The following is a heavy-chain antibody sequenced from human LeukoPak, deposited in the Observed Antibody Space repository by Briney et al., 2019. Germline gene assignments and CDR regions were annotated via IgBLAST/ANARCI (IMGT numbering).Heavy chain of an antibody. CDR1: GFTFSSYA. J-gene: IGHJ6*02. CDR2: ISYDGSNK. Sequence: GGSLRLSCAASGFTFSSYAMHWVRQAPGKGLEWVAVISYDGSNKYYADSVKGRFTISRDNSKNTLYLQMNSLRAEDTAVYYCARSTPSSSSMDVWGQGTTVTVSS. V-gene: IGHV3-30-3*01. CDR3: ARSTPSSSSMDV. D-gene: IGHD6-13*01.